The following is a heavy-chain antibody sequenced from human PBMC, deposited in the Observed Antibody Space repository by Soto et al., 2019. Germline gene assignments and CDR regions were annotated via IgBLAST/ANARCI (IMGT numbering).Heavy chain of an antibody. CDR1: GGSISSSSYY. V-gene: IGHV4-39*01. J-gene: IGHJ6*02. CDR2: IYYSGST. Sequence: QLQLQESGPGLVKPSETLSLTCTVSGGSISSSSYYWGWIRQPPGKRLEWIGSIYYSGSTYYNPSLRSGATLSVDTSRNQFSLKLSSVTAADTAVYYGARREVSSLYGMDVLGQGATVTVS. D-gene: IGHD6-13*01. CDR3: ARREVSSLYGMDV.